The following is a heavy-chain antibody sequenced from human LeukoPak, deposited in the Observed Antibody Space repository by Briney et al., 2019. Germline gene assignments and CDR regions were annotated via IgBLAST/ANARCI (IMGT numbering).Heavy chain of an antibody. Sequence: GESLKISCKGSGYSFTSYWIGWVRQMPGKGLEWMGIIYPGDSDTRYSPSFQGQVTISADKSISTAYLQWSSLKASDTAMYYCARLMDLYGSGSSYYFDYWGQGTLVTVSS. CDR3: ARLMDLYGSGSSYYFDY. D-gene: IGHD3-10*01. V-gene: IGHV5-51*01. CDR1: GYSFTSYW. CDR2: IYPGDSDT. J-gene: IGHJ4*02.